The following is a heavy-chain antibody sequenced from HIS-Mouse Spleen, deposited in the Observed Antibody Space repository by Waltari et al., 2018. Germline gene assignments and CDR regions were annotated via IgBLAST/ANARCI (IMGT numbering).Heavy chain of an antibody. CDR3: ARGHDYSNYFDY. CDR2: MNPTSGNT. D-gene: IGHD4-4*01. J-gene: IGHJ4*02. CDR1: GDTCPSDD. V-gene: IGHV1-8*01. Sequence: QVQLVQSGAEVKKPGASVKVSCKASGDTCPSDDINWVRQATGQGLEWMGWMNPTSGNTVYAQKFQGRVTMTRNTSISTAYMELSSLRSEDTAVYYCARGHDYSNYFDYWGQGTLVTVSS.